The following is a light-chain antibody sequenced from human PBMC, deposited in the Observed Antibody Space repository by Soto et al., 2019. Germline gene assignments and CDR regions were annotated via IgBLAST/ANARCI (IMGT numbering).Light chain of an antibody. CDR1: QSISSY. Sequence: DIQMTQSPSSLSASVGDRVTITCRASQSISSYLHWYQQKPGKAPKLLIYAASSLQSGVPSRFSGSGSGTDFTLTISSLQPEDFATYYCLRSFSTPLTFGGGTKVEIK. V-gene: IGKV1-39*01. CDR3: LRSFSTPLT. CDR2: AAS. J-gene: IGKJ4*01.